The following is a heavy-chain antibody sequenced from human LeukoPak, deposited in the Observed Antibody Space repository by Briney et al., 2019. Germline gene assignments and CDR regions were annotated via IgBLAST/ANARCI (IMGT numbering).Heavy chain of an antibody. J-gene: IGHJ5*02. V-gene: IGHV3-33*06. CDR2: IWYDGSNK. CDR3: AKAGATMVRGPPQKNNWFDP. Sequence: PGGSLRLSCAASGFTFSSYGMHWVRQAPGKGLEWVAVIWYDGSNKYYADSVKGRFTISRDNSKNTLCLQMNSLRAEDTAVYYCAKAGATMVRGPPQKNNWFDPWGQGTLVTVSS. CDR1: GFTFSSYG. D-gene: IGHD3-10*01.